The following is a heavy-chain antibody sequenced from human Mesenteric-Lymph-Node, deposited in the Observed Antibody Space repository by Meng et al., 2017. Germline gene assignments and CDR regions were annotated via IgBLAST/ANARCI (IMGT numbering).Heavy chain of an antibody. J-gene: IGHJ4*02. D-gene: IGHD6-13*01. CDR3: ARTIAAAGSVLGGDYYFDY. CDR1: GGSISSSNW. Sequence: SETLSLTCAVSGGSISSSNWWSWVRQPPGKGLEWIGEIYHSGSTNYNPSLKSRVTISVDTSKNQFSLKLSSVTAADTAVYYCARTIAAAGSVLGGDYYFDYWGQGTLVTVSS. CDR2: IYHSGST. V-gene: IGHV4-4*02.